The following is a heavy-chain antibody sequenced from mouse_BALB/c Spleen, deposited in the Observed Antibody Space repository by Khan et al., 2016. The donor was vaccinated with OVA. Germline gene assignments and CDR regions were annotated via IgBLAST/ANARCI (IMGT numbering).Heavy chain of an antibody. J-gene: IGHJ2*01. CDR3: ARSIMAN. CDR2: ISYSGST. Sequence: EVQLQESGPGLVKPSQSLSLTCTVTGYSITSDYAWNWIRQFPGNKLEWMGYISYSGSTSYNPSLKSRTSITRDTSKNQSVLQLNSVTTEDTATYYCARSIMANWGQGTTLTVSS. CDR1: GYSITSDYA. V-gene: IGHV3-2*02.